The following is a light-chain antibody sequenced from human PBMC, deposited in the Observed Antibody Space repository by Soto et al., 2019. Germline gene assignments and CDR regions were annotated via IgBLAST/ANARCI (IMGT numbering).Light chain of an antibody. V-gene: IGKV3-20*01. Sequence: PAPPPSLSPVQSDTLSCRASQRVGGDLAWYQQKPGQAHRLLIYNAFNRATGIPDRFSGSGSGTDFTLTISRLEPEDFAVYYCQQYGRSPITFAEGTLLDI. CDR2: NAF. CDR3: QQYGRSPIT. J-gene: IGKJ5*01. CDR1: QRVGGD.